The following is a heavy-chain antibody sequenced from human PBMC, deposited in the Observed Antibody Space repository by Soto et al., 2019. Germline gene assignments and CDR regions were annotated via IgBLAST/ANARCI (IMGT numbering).Heavy chain of an antibody. Sequence: QGPLVQSGAEVKKPGASVKVSCKASGYTFTRYGISWVQQAPGQGLEWMGWISGYNGDTNYAQNLQDRVTMTIDTSTNTAYMELRSLTSDDTAVYYCAKNGQPPYYYYGLDVWGQGTTVTVSS. CDR1: GYTFTRYG. V-gene: IGHV1-18*01. J-gene: IGHJ6*02. D-gene: IGHD2-8*01. CDR2: ISGYNGDT. CDR3: AKNGQPPYYYYGLDV.